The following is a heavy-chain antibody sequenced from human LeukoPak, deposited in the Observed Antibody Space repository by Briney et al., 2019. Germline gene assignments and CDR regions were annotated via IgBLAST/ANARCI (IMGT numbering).Heavy chain of an antibody. Sequence: PSETLSLTCTVSGGSISSFHWSWIRQPAGKGLKCIGRIYTSGSTNYNPSLKSRVTISVDTSKNQFSLKLSSVTAADTAVYYCARSSSSGWGFRFDPWGQGTLVTVSS. V-gene: IGHV4-4*07. CDR2: IYTSGST. D-gene: IGHD6-19*01. J-gene: IGHJ5*02. CDR3: ARSSSSGWGFRFDP. CDR1: GGSISSFH.